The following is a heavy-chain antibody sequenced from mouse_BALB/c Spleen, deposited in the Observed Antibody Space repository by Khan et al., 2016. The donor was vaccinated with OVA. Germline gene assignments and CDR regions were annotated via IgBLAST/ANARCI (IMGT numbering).Heavy chain of an antibody. V-gene: IGHV1-7*01. CDR1: GYTFTNYW. CDR2: INPSAGYT. J-gene: IGHJ2*01. D-gene: IGHD1-1*01. CDR3: ARRGLRWDFDY. Sequence: QVQLQQSGAELVKPGASVKMSCKASGYTFTNYWILWVKQRPGQGLEWIGYINPSAGYTEYNQNFTDKATLTTDKSSSTAYMHLSSLTSEDSAVYYCARRGLRWDFDYWGQGTTLTVSS.